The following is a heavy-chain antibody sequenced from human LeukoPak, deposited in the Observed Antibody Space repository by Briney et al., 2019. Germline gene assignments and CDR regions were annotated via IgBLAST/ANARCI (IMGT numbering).Heavy chain of an antibody. J-gene: IGHJ4*02. D-gene: IGHD6-6*01. V-gene: IGHV3-30*03. CDR2: ISYDGSNK. CDR1: GFTFSSYG. CDR3: AREPLAARVFDY. Sequence: PGGSLRLSCAASGFTFSSYGMHWVRQAPGKGLEWVAVISYDGSNKYYADSVKGRFTISRDNAKNSLYLQMNSLRAEDTAVYYCAREPLAARVFDYWGQGTLVTVSS.